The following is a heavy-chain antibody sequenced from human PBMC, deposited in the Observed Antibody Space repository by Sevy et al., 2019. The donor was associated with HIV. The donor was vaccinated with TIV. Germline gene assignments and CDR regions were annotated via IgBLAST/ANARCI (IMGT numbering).Heavy chain of an antibody. CDR3: ARGRIEMATIWQDY. J-gene: IGHJ4*02. CDR1: GYTFTSYD. CDR2: MNPNSGNT. Sequence: ASVKVSCKASGYTFTSYDINWVRQATGQGLEWMGWMNPNSGNTGYAQKFQGRVTMTRNTSISTAYMELSSLRSEDTGVYYCARGRIEMATIWQDYWGQGTLVTVSS. V-gene: IGHV1-8*01. D-gene: IGHD5-12*01.